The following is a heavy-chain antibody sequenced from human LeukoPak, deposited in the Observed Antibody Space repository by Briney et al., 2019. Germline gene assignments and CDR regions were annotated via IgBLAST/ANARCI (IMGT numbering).Heavy chain of an antibody. CDR2: ISGSGGST. J-gene: IGHJ4*02. CDR3: AKDLNYGDLFDY. CDR1: GFTFSSYA. Sequence: GGSLRLSCAASGFTFSSYAMSWVRQAPGKGLEWVSAISGSGGSTYYADSVKGRFTISRGNSKNTLYLQMKSLRAEDTAVYYCAKDLNYGDLFDYWGQGTLVTVSS. D-gene: IGHD4-17*01. V-gene: IGHV3-23*01.